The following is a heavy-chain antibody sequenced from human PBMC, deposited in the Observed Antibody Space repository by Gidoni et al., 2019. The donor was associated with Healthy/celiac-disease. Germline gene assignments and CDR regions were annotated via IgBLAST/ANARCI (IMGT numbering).Heavy chain of an antibody. V-gene: IGHV3-30*04. CDR1: GFTFSSYA. Sequence: QVQLVESGGGVVQPGRSLRLSCAASGFTFSSYAMHWVRQAPGKGLEWVAVISYDGSNKYYADSVKGRFTISRDNSKNTLYLQMNSLRAEDTAVYYCAKDLQLVPTYFDYWGQGTLVTVSS. J-gene: IGHJ4*02. D-gene: IGHD6-13*01. CDR2: ISYDGSNK. CDR3: AKDLQLVPTYFDY.